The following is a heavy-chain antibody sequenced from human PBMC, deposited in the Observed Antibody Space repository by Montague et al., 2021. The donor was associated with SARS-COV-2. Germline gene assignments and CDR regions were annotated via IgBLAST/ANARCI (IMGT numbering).Heavy chain of an antibody. CDR1: GGSFSDYS. CDR3: ARGRQHFNMIVVVMTGGEYYFDY. J-gene: IGHJ4*02. CDR2: INHRGTS. V-gene: IGHV4-34*01. Sequence: SETLSLTCAVYGGSFSDYSWTWIRQPPGKGLEWIGEINHRGTSNXNPSLKSRVSISVDTSKNQFSLYLGSVTAADTAVYYCARGRQHFNMIVVVMTGGEYYFDYWGQGTLVTVSS. D-gene: IGHD3-22*01.